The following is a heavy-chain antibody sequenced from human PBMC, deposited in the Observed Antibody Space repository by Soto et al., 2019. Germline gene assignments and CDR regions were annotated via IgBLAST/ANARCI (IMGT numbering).Heavy chain of an antibody. CDR3: EKDISFYYCGRDV. CDR2: ISWNSGSI. CDR1: GFTFTNYV. V-gene: IGHV3-9*01. Sequence: GGSLRLSCAASGFTFTNYVMSWVRQAPGKGLEWVSGISWNSGSIGYADSVKGRFTISRDNAKNSLYLQMNSLRAEDTALYYCEKDISFYYCGRDVWVQGTTVTVSS. J-gene: IGHJ6*02.